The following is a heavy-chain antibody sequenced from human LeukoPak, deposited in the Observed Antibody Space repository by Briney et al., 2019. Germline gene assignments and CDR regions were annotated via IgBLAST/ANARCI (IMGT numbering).Heavy chain of an antibody. Sequence: GRSLRLSCAASGFTFSNYTVHWVRQAPGKGLEWVAVISYDGSNKHYADSVKGRFTISRDNSKNTLHLQMNSLRDEDTAVYYCAREMTVTPADYGMDVWGQGTTVTVSS. CDR3: AREMTVTPADYGMDV. CDR2: ISYDGSNK. CDR1: GFTFSNYT. D-gene: IGHD4-17*01. J-gene: IGHJ6*02. V-gene: IGHV3-30-3*01.